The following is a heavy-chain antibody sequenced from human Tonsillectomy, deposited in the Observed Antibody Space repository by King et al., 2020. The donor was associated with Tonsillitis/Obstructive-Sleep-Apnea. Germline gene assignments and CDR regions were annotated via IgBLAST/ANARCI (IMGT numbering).Heavy chain of an antibody. D-gene: IGHD2-2*02. V-gene: IGHV5-10-1*03. CDR2: IDPSDSYT. CDR1: GYSFTSYW. J-gene: IGHJ6*02. Sequence: VQLVESGAEVKKPGESLRISCKGSGYSFTSYWISWVRQMPGKGLEWMGRIDPSDSYTNYSPSFQGHVTISADKSISTAYLQWSSLKASDTAMYYCERQPKEGYCSTTSCYTPGQLDVWGQGTTVTVSS. CDR3: ERQPKEGYCSTTSCYTPGQLDV.